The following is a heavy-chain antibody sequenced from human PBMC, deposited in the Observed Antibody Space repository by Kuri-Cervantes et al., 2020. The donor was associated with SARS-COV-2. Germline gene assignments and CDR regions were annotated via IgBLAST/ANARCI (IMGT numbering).Heavy chain of an antibody. J-gene: IGHJ6*03. CDR2: IKSKTDGGTT. D-gene: IGHD3-3*01. V-gene: IGHV3-15*01. Sequence: GESLKISCAASGFTFSNAWMSWVRQAPGKGLEWVGRIKSKTDGGTTDYAAPVKGRFTISRDDSKNTLYLQMNSLKTEDTAVYYCTTALDYDFWSGSTPGYYYYMDVWGKGTTVTVSS. CDR1: GFTFSNAW. CDR3: TTALDYDFWSGSTPGYYYYMDV.